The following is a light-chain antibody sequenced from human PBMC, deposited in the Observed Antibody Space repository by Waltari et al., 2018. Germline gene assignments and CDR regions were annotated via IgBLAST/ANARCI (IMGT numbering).Light chain of an antibody. CDR1: QNISNY. Sequence: DIQMTQSPSSLSASVGDRVTITCRASQNISNYLIWYHQKPGKAPKFLMFGASSLPSGVPSRFSGSGSGTDFTLTISSLQPEDFATYYCQQSYSTPRTFGQGTKVEI. J-gene: IGKJ1*01. CDR2: GAS. V-gene: IGKV1-39*01. CDR3: QQSYSTPRT.